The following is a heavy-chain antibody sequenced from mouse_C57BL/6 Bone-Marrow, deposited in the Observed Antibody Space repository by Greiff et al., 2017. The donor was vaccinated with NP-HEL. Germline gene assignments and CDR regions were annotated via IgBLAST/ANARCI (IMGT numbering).Heavy chain of an antibody. D-gene: IGHD1-1*01. Sequence: VPLVASCCCFLPPICSFTLSFASSFFPFSPSALPFFRPPPFPFFACVSLIRSKSSNYATYYADSVKDRFTISRDDSQSMLYLQMNNLKTEDTAMYYCVRPGGSSWYFDVWGTGTTVTVSS. CDR2: IRSKSSNYAT. CDR3: VRPGGSSWYFDV. CDR1: FFPFSPSA. V-gene: IGHV10-3*02. J-gene: IGHJ1*03.